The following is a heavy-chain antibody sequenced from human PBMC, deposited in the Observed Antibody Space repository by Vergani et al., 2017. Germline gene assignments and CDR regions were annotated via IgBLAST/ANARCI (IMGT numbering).Heavy chain of an antibody. CDR3: ARHLHLGELSLVGLDY. CDR1: GYSFTNNW. V-gene: IGHV5-51*01. D-gene: IGHD3-16*02. CDR2: IYPGDSDT. Sequence: EVQLVQSGAEVKKPGESLKVSCKGSGYSFTNNWIGWVRQMPGKGLEWMGIIYPGDSDTRYSPSFQGQVTISADKSISTAYLQWTSLKASDTAMYYCARHLHLGELSLVGLDYWGQGTLVTVSS. J-gene: IGHJ4*02.